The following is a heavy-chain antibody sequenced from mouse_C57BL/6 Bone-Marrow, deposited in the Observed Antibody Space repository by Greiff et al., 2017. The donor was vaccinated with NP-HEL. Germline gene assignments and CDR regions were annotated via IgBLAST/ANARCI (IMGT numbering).Heavy chain of an antibody. CDR2: IWWDDDK. D-gene: IGHD2-4*01. CDR3: ARGAYYDYDVGFAY. Sequence: QVTLKVSGPGILQPSQTLSLTCSFSGFSLSTFGMGVGWIRQPSGKGLEWLAHIWWDDDKYYNPALQSRLTISTDTSKNQVFLKSANVDTADTATYYCARGAYYDYDVGFAYWGQGTLVTVSA. V-gene: IGHV8-8*01. J-gene: IGHJ3*01. CDR1: GFSLSTFGMG.